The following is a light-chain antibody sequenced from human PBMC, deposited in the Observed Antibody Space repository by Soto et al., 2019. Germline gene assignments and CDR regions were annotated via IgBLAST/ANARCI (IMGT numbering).Light chain of an antibody. Sequence: QSVLTQPASVSGSPGQSITISCTGTSSDVGSFNYVSWYQQHPGKAPKFLIFDVTNRPSGVSNRFSGSKSGNTASLTISGLQPEDEADYFCSSYTTTGALGVFGGGTK. J-gene: IGLJ3*02. CDR1: SSDVGSFNY. CDR2: DVT. CDR3: SSYTTTGALGV. V-gene: IGLV2-14*03.